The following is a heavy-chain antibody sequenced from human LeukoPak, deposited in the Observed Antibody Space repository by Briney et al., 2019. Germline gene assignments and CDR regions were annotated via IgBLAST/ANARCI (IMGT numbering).Heavy chain of an antibody. CDR2: ISGSGASS. CDR3: AKGVVPAAKCPSVLRSRRSWFDP. J-gene: IGHJ5*02. D-gene: IGHD2-2*01. Sequence: GGSLRLSCAASGFTFSSYAMSWVRQAPGKGLEWVSAISGSGASSYYADSVKARFTISTDNSKKPLYLQMNSLRAEDTAVYYCAKGVVPAAKCPSVLRSRRSWFDPWGQGTLVTVSS. V-gene: IGHV3-23*01. CDR1: GFTFSSYA.